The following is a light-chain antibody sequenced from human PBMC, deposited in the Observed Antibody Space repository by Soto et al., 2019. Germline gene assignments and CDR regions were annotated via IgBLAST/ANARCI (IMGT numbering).Light chain of an antibody. V-gene: IGKV2-28*01. CDR2: LGS. CDR1: QSLLHSNGYNY. CDR3: MQALQTEYT. J-gene: IGKJ2*01. Sequence: DIVMTQSPLSLPVTPGEPASISCRSSQSLLHSNGYNYLDWYLQKPGQSPQLLIYLGSNRAYGVPYKFICSGSGTDFTLKISRVEAEDVGVYYGMQALQTEYTFGQGTKLEIK.